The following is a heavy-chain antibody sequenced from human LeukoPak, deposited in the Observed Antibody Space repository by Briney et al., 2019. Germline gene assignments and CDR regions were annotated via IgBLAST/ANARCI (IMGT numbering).Heavy chain of an antibody. J-gene: IGHJ4*02. Sequence: LRLSCAASGFSFEDNGMSWVRQAPGKGLEWVSGINWNGETTGYVDSVKGRFTISRDNAKNSLYLQMNSLRAEDTALYYCATHSYYYGSGSYPYYLDYWGQGTLVTVSS. CDR2: INWNGETT. CDR1: GFSFEDNG. V-gene: IGHV3-20*04. CDR3: ATHSYYYGSGSYPYYLDY. D-gene: IGHD3-10*01.